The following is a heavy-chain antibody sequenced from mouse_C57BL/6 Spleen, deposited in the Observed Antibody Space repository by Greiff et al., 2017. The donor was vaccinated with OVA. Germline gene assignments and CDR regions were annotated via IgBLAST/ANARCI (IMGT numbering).Heavy chain of an antibody. CDR2: IDPETGGT. Sequence: LVESGAELVRPGASVTLSCKASGYTFTDYEMHWVKQTPVHGLEWIGAIDPETGGTAYNQKFKGKAILTADKSSSTAYMELRSLTSEDSAVYYCTRAGYDSYAMDYWGQGTSVTVSS. D-gene: IGHD2-2*01. J-gene: IGHJ4*01. CDR3: TRAGYDSYAMDY. CDR1: GYTFTDYE. V-gene: IGHV1-15*01.